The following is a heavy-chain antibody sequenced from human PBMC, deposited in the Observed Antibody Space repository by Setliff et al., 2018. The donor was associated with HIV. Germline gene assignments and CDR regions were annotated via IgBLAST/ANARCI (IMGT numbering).Heavy chain of an antibody. CDR2: ISYNEYT. Sequence: SETLSLTCTVSGDPINSHYWSWIRQPPGEGLEWIGHISYNEYTNYNPSLKSRVTISLDTSKEHFSLDLYSVTAADTAVYYCARDHNSGTLHAFDLWGQGTKVTVSS. V-gene: IGHV4-59*11. J-gene: IGHJ3*01. D-gene: IGHD1-26*01. CDR3: ARDHNSGTLHAFDL. CDR1: GDPINSHY.